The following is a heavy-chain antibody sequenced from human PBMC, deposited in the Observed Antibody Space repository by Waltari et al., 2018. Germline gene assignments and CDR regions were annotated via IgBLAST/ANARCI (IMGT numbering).Heavy chain of an antibody. Sequence: QLQLQESGPGLVKPSETLSHTCTVSGGSISTNYHWGVIRQPPGKRLEWMGNMKYRGITFYNPSLNSRVTIFLDTSKNQFSLGLSSVGAADTAVYFCGRIAFGDDGGYFQHWGHGTLVTVSS. CDR3: GRIAFGDDGGYFQH. V-gene: IGHV4-39*01. J-gene: IGHJ1*01. D-gene: IGHD4-17*01. CDR2: MKYRGIT. CDR1: GGSISTNYH.